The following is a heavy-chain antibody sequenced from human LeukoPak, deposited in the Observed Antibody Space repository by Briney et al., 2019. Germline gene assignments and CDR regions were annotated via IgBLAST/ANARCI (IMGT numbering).Heavy chain of an antibody. CDR1: GGSISSYY. CDR2: IYTSGST. CDR3: ARGGDYGDYSNSFDY. J-gene: IGHJ4*02. Sequence: SETLSLTCTVSGGSISSYYWSWIRQPAGKGLEWIGRIYTSGSTNYNPSLKSRVTMSVDTSKNQFSLKLSSVTAADTAVYYCARGGDYGDYSNSFDYRGQGTLVTVSS. D-gene: IGHD4-17*01. V-gene: IGHV4-4*07.